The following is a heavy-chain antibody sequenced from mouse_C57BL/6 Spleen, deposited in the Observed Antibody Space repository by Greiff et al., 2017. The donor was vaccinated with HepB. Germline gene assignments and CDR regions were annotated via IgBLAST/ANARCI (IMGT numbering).Heavy chain of an antibody. CDR3: ARGPVRYYFDY. D-gene: IGHD2-14*01. Sequence: QVQLQQSGAELVKPGASVKISCKASGYAFSSYWMNWVKQRPGKGLEWIGQIYPGDGDTNYNGKFKGKATLTADKSSSTAYMQLSSLTSEDSAVYFCARGPVRYYFDYWGQGTTLTVSS. CDR2: IYPGDGDT. J-gene: IGHJ2*01. V-gene: IGHV1-80*01. CDR1: GYAFSSYW.